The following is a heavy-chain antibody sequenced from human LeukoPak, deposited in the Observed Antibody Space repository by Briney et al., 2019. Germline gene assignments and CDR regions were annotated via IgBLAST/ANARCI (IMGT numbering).Heavy chain of an antibody. V-gene: IGHV3-53*05. CDR2: IYSGGDK. CDR1: GFTFSSNY. J-gene: IGHJ4*02. Sequence: GXXLRLSGAASGFTFSSNYMSGVGQVQGKGLEWVSIIYSGGDKYHSDSVKGGFTISRENSKNTLYLQMNSLRPEDTAVYYCTRGPGSTWYSDYWGQGTLVTVSS. D-gene: IGHD6-13*01. CDR3: TRGPGSTWYSDY.